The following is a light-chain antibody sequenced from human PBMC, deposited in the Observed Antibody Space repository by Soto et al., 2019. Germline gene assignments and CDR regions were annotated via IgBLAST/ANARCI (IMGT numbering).Light chain of an antibody. CDR2: SVT. J-gene: IGLJ3*02. CDR1: TSDVGGYNY. CDR3: TSCKNDRTVV. Sequence: QSALTQPASVSGSPGQSITISCTGTTSDVGGYNYVSWYQHRPDEAPKLIIYSVTNRPSGISNRFSGSKSGNTASLTISGLQTEDEADYWCTSCKNDRTVVFGGGTKVTVL. V-gene: IGLV2-14*01.